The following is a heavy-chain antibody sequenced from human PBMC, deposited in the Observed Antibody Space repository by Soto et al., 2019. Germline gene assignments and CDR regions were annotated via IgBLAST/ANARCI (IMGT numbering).Heavy chain of an antibody. J-gene: IGHJ4*02. V-gene: IGHV1-3*01. CDR1: GFTFSDYA. Sequence: QVQIVQSGAEVKKPGASVKVSCQASGFTFSDYAIHWVRQAPGQRLEWMGWINGGNGKTKYSQKLQGRVTMTRDTSASTAYMELSSLTSEDTAVYYCATDPQGYLSGWYGVLDNWGQGTLVSVSS. CDR3: ATDPQGYLSGWYGVLDN. CDR2: INGGNGKT. D-gene: IGHD6-19*01.